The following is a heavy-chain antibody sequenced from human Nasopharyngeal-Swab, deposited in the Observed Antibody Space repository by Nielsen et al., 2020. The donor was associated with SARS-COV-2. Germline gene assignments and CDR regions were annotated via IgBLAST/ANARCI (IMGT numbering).Heavy chain of an antibody. CDR2: ISSSSSTI. J-gene: IGHJ3*02. CDR3: ARDDCSSTSCYERSNAFDI. Sequence: VRQAPGKGLEWVSYISSSSSTIYYADSVKGRFTISRDNAKNSLYLQMNSLRDEDTAVYYCARDDCSSTSCYERSNAFDIWGQGTMVTVSS. V-gene: IGHV3-48*02. D-gene: IGHD2-2*01.